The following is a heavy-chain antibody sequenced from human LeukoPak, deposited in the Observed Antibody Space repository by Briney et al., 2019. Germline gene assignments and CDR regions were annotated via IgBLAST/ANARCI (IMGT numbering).Heavy chain of an antibody. J-gene: IGHJ4*02. D-gene: IGHD6-6*01. CDR1: GGSFSTYY. V-gene: IGHV4-34*01. CDR3: ARDGVLGIAARSWFDF. Sequence: PSETLSLTCTVYGGSFSTYYWTWIRQPAGKGLEWIGEINHRGNTNYNPSLKSRVTISVDTSKNQFSLKLSSVTAADTAVYYCARDGVLGIAARSWFDFWGQGTLVTVSS. CDR2: INHRGNT.